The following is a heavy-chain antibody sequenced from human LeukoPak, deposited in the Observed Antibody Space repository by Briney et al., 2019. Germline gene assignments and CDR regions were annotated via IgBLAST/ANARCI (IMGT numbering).Heavy chain of an antibody. CDR3: ARLGNWGNYWYFDL. CDR2: IYTSGT. CDR1: GGSISSYY. J-gene: IGHJ2*01. V-gene: IGHV4-4*07. D-gene: IGHD7-27*01. Sequence: PSETLSLTCTVSGGSISSYYWSWIRQPAGKGLEWIGRIYTSGTTYNPSLKSRVTMPVDTSKNQFSLKLSSVTAADTAVYYCARLGNWGNYWYFDLWGRGTLVTVSS.